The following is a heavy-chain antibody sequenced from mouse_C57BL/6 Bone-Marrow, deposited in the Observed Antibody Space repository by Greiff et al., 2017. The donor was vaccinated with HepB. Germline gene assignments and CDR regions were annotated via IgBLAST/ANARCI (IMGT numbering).Heavy chain of an antibody. J-gene: IGHJ2*01. V-gene: IGHV1-55*01. D-gene: IGHD2-2*01. CDR3: ARASTTMVTTGYY. CDR2: IYPGSGST. CDR1: GYTFTSYW. Sequence: QVQLQQPGAELVKPGASVKMSCKASGYTFTSYWITWVKQRPGQGLEWIGDIYPGSGSTNYNEKFKSKATLTVATSSSTAYMQLSSLTSEDSAVYYCARASTTMVTTGYYWGQVTTLTVSS.